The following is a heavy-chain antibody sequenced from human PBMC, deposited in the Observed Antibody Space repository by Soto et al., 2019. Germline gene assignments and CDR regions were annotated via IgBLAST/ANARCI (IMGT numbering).Heavy chain of an antibody. Sequence: QVQLVQSGAEVKKPGSSVKVSCKASGGTFSPYTINWVRQAPGQGLEWMGRIIPVHGVTNYAQKFQARVTITADKSTSTAYMELSGLRFEDTAMYYCTRDSEITVSTWSFGGFWGRGTLVTVSS. V-gene: IGHV1-69*08. CDR2: IIPVHGVT. CDR1: GGTFSPYT. D-gene: IGHD3-10*01. CDR3: TRDSEITVSTWSFGGF. J-gene: IGHJ4*02.